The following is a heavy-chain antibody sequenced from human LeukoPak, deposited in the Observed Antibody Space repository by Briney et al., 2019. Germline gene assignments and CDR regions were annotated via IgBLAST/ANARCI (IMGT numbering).Heavy chain of an antibody. CDR1: GFTFSSYS. D-gene: IGHD4-17*01. CDR2: ISSSSSYI. J-gene: IGHJ6*03. CDR3: ARDATTELGTVYMDV. V-gene: IGHV3-21*01. Sequence: GGSLRLSCAASGFTFSSYSMNWVRQAPGKGLEWVSSISSSSSYIYYADSVKGRFTISRDNAKNSLYLQMNSLRVEDTAVYYCARDATTELGTVYMDVWGKGTTVTISS.